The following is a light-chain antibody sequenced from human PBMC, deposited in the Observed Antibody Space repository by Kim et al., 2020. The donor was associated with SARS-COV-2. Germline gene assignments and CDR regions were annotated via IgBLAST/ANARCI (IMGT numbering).Light chain of an antibody. Sequence: DIQMTQSPSSLSASVGDRVTITCRASQGISNYLAWYQQKSGKVPKLLIYGASTLQSGVPSRFSGSGSGTDLTLTISSLQAEDVATYYCQKYNSAPFTFGQGTRLEIK. CDR1: QGISNY. J-gene: IGKJ5*01. V-gene: IGKV1-27*01. CDR2: GAS. CDR3: QKYNSAPFT.